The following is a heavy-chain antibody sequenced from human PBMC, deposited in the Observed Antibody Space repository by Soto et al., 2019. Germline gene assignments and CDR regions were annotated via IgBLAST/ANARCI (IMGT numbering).Heavy chain of an antibody. J-gene: IGHJ4*02. Sequence: GGSLRLSCAASGFTFSSYAMSWVRQAPGKGLEWVSAISGSGGSTYYADSVKGRFTISRDNSKNTLYLQMNSLRAEDTAVYYCAKDPGYCGGDCYISPNYFDYWGQGTLVTVSS. CDR3: AKDPGYCGGDCYISPNYFDY. V-gene: IGHV3-23*01. D-gene: IGHD2-21*01. CDR2: ISGSGGST. CDR1: GFTFSSYA.